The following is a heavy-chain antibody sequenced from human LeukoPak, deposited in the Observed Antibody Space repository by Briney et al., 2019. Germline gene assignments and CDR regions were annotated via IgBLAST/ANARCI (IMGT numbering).Heavy chain of an antibody. CDR3: ARSNIAVRRGDNWFDP. D-gene: IGHD6-6*01. V-gene: IGHV1-2*02. CDR2: IGPNSGGT. J-gene: IGHJ5*02. Sequence: ASVKVSCKASGYTFTDYYLHWVRQAPGQGLEWMGWIGPNSGGTNYAQKFQGRVTMTRDTSISTAYMELSRLISDDTAVNYCARSNIAVRRGDNWFDPWGQGTLVTVSS. CDR1: GYTFTDYY.